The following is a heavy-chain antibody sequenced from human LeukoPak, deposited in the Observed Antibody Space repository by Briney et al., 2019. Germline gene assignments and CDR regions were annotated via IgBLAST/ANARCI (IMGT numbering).Heavy chain of an antibody. V-gene: IGHV1-69*13. CDR1: GGTFSSYA. D-gene: IGHD3-10*01. CDR2: IIPIFGTA. Sequence: ASVKVSCKASGGTFSSYAISWVRQAPGQGLEWMGGIIPIFGTANYAQKFQGRVTITADESTSTAYMELSSLRSEDTAVYYCAREAPPAPGSGSYPYYFDYWGPGNPGHRLL. J-gene: IGHJ4*02. CDR3: AREAPPAPGSGSYPYYFDY.